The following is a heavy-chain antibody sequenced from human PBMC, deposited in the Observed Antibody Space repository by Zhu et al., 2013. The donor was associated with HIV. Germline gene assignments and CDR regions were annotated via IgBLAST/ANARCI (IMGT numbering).Heavy chain of an antibody. Sequence: QVQLQESGPGLVKPSETLSLTCTVSGGSISSYYWSWIRQPPGKGLEWIGYIYYSGSTNYNPSLKSRVTISVDTSKNQFSLKLSSVTAADTAVYYCARTQGYHAFDIWGQGTMVTVSS. CDR1: GGSISSYY. V-gene: IGHV4-59*01. CDR3: ARTQGYHAFDI. CDR2: IYYSGST. J-gene: IGHJ3*02. D-gene: IGHD2-15*01.